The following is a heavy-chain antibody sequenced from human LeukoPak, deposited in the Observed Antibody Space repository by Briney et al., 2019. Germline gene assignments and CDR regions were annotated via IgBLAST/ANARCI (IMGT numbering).Heavy chain of an antibody. Sequence: SETLSLTCTVSGGSISSSSYYWGWIRQPPGKGLEWIGYIYHSGSTYYNPSLKSRVTISVDRSKNQFSLKLSSVTAADTAVYYCARVGDCSSTSCYFGWFDPWGQGTLVTVSS. CDR2: IYHSGST. D-gene: IGHD2-2*01. V-gene: IGHV4-30-2*01. J-gene: IGHJ5*02. CDR1: GGSISSSSYY. CDR3: ARVGDCSSTSCYFGWFDP.